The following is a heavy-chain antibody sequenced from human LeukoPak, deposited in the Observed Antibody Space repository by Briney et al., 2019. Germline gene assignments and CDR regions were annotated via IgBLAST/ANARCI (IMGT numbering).Heavy chain of an antibody. Sequence: SETLSLTCTVSGYSISSGYYWGWIRQPPGKGLEWIGSIYHSGSTYYNPSLKSRVTISVDTSKNQFSLKLSSVTAADTAVYYCARDWAVSWFDPWGQGTLVTVSS. CDR3: ARDWAVSWFDP. CDR1: GYSISSGYY. D-gene: IGHD6-19*01. V-gene: IGHV4-38-2*02. CDR2: IYHSGST. J-gene: IGHJ5*02.